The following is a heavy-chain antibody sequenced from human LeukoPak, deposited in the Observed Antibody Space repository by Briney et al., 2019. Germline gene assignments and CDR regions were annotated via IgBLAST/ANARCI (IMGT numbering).Heavy chain of an antibody. Sequence: GGSVTVSCKASGYTFTSYGISWVRQAPGQGMEWMGWGSAYNGKTNYAQKLQGRLTMPTDTSPSTAYMELRSLTSADTAVYYCPRAVSSNSGWYGVRAYYFDYWGQGTLVTVSS. J-gene: IGHJ4*02. D-gene: IGHD6-19*01. CDR1: GYTFTSYG. CDR2: GSAYNGKT. CDR3: PRAVSSNSGWYGVRAYYFDY. V-gene: IGHV1-18*01.